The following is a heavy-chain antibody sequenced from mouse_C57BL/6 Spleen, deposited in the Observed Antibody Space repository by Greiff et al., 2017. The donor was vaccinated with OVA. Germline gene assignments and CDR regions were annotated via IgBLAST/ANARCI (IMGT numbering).Heavy chain of an antibody. J-gene: IGHJ4*01. CDR2: INPNNGGT. CDR1: GYTFTDYY. V-gene: IGHV1-26*01. Sequence: EVQLQQSGPELVKPGASVKISCKASGYTFTDYYMNWVKQSHGKSLEWIGDINPNNGGTSYNQKFKGKATLTVDKSSSTAYMELRSLTSEDSAVYYCARYGLPPNYYAMDYWGQGTSVTVSS. CDR3: ARYGLPPNYYAMDY. D-gene: IGHD2-2*01.